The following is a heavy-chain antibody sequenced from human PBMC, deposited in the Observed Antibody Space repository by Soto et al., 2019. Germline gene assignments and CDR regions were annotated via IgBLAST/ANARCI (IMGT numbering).Heavy chain of an antibody. Sequence: GGSLRLSCAACGFTFSSYAMHWVRQAPGKGLEWVAVISYDGSNKYYADSVKGRFTISRDNSKNTLYLQMNSLRAEDTAVYYCATTGDRHYYYGMDVWGQGTTVTVSS. CDR1: GFTFSSYA. J-gene: IGHJ6*02. CDR2: ISYDGSNK. V-gene: IGHV3-30*04. D-gene: IGHD7-27*01. CDR3: ATTGDRHYYYGMDV.